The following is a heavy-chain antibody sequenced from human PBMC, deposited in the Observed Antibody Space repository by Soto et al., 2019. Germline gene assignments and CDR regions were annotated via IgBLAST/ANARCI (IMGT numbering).Heavy chain of an antibody. CDR3: ARVLPQLDY. CDR1: GFTFSSYA. D-gene: IGHD2-8*02. V-gene: IGHV3-30*14. Sequence: QVQMVESGGGVVQPGRSLRLSCAASGFTFSSYAMHWVRQAPGKGLEWVAVISYDGSNKYYADSVKGRFTMSRDNSKNTLYPQMNSLRAEDTAAYYCARVLPQLDYWGQGTLVTVSS. CDR2: ISYDGSNK. J-gene: IGHJ4*02.